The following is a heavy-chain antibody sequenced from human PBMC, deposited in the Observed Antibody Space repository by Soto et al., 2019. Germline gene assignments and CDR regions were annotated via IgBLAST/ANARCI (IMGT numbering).Heavy chain of an antibody. Sequence: EVQLVESGGGLVKPGGSLRLSCAASGFTFSACSVNWVRQAPGRGLEWVSSISSSSSYISYADSVKGRFTISRDNAKNSLYVQMNGLSAEDTVLYSWAASSRSYVFWSGFYGDFDYWGQAALVTVSS. CDR1: GFTFSACS. CDR2: ISSSSSYI. CDR3: AASSRSYVFWSGFYGDFDY. D-gene: IGHD3-3*01. V-gene: IGHV3-21*01. J-gene: IGHJ4*02.